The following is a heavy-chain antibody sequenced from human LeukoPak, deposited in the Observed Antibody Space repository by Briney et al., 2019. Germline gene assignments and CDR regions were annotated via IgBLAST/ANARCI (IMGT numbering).Heavy chain of an antibody. CDR1: GGSISSSSYY. V-gene: IGHV4-39*01. D-gene: IGHD2-2*01. J-gene: IGHJ6*03. CDR2: IYYSGST. Sequence: SETLSLTCTVSGGSISSSSYYWGWIRQPPEKGLEWIGSIYYSGSTYYNPSLKSRVTISVDTSKNQFSLKLSSVTAADTAVYYCARFHCSSTSCYYYYYYYMDVWGKGTTVTVSS. CDR3: ARFHCSSTSCYYYYYYYMDV.